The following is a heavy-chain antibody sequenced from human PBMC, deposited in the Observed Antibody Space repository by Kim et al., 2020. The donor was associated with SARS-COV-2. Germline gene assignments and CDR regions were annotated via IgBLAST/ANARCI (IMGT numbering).Heavy chain of an antibody. Sequence: SVKVSCKASGGTHSNYAFSWVRQAPGQGLEWMGGIIPLFGTTKYAQKFQGGVTISADESTSTAYLELSSLRSEDTAVYYCAACWYDGRDWDQAQYFRHWGQGTLVTVSS. J-gene: IGHJ1*01. CDR2: IIPLFGTT. V-gene: IGHV1-69*13. D-gene: IGHD3-16*01. CDR1: GGTHSNYA. CDR3: AACWYDGRDWDQAQYFRH.